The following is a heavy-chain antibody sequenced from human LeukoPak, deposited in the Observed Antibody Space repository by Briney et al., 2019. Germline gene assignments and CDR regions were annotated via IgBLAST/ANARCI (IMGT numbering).Heavy chain of an antibody. J-gene: IGHJ6*03. Sequence: PGGSLRLSCAASGFTFSDYYMSWIRQAPGKGLEWVSYISSSGSTIYYADSVKGRFTISRDNAKNSLYLQMNSLRAEDTAVYYCARDLGPYGGYAEGVGYYYMDVWGKGTTVTVSS. CDR3: ARDLGPYGGYAEGVGYYYMDV. D-gene: IGHD5-12*01. V-gene: IGHV3-11*04. CDR2: ISSSGSTI. CDR1: GFTFSDYY.